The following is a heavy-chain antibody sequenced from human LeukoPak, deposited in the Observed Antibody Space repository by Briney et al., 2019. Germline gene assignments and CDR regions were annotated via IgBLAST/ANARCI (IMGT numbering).Heavy chain of an antibody. D-gene: IGHD3-22*01. CDR3: AYYDSSGYYYGRLRY. CDR2: ISAGGGST. CDR1: AFTFSNHA. J-gene: IGHJ4*02. V-gene: IGHV3-23*01. Sequence: GGSLRLSCAASAFTFSNHAMSWVRQTPGKGLEWVSGISAGGGSTLYADSVKGRFTISRDNSKNTLYLQMNNLRVEDTAVYFCAYYDSSGYYYGRLRYWGQGTPVTVPS.